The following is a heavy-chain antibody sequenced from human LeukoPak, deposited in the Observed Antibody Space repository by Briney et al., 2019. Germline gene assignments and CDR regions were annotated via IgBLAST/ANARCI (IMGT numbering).Heavy chain of an antibody. Sequence: GASVKVSCKASGYTFTGYYMHWVRQAPGQGLEWMGWINPNSGGTNYAQKFQGRVTMTRDTSISTAYMELSRLKSDDTAVYCCATHDPTYYYDSSGYYYALWYWGQGTLVTVSS. D-gene: IGHD3-22*01. V-gene: IGHV1-2*02. J-gene: IGHJ4*02. CDR1: GYTFTGYY. CDR3: ATHDPTYYYDSSGYYYALWY. CDR2: INPNSGGT.